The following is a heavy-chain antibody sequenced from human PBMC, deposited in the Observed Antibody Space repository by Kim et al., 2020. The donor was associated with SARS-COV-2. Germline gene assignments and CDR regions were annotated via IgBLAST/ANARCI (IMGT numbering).Heavy chain of an antibody. CDR3: TSWGAGNY. Sequence: GGSLRLSCAAAGFTFSNYWMSLVRQAPGKGLEWVANIKRDGSEKYYVDSVRGRFTSSRDNAQKSLFLQMNSLRVEDKAVYYCTSWGAGNYWGPGTLFTVSS. CDR1: GFTFSNYW. CDR2: IKRDGSEK. V-gene: IGHV3-7*01. D-gene: IGHD6-13*01. J-gene: IGHJ4*02.